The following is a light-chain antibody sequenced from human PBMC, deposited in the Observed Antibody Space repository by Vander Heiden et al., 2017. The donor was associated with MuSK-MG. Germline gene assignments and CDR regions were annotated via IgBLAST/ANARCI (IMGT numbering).Light chain of an antibody. CDR1: AFPTNY. CDR2: EDS. J-gene: IGLJ2*01. CDR3: YSTDSSGNHRV. Sequence: YDLTQSPSVSVSPGQHARLPCPGVAFPTNYASCDRQKSGQAPVLVIYEDSKRPSGIPERFSGSSSGTMATLTISGVQVEDEADYYCYSTDSSGNHRVFGGGTKLTVL. V-gene: IGLV3-10*01.